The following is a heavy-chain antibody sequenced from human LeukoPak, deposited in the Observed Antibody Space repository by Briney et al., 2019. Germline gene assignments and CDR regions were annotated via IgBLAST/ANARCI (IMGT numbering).Heavy chain of an antibody. CDR2: INPSGGST. V-gene: IGHV1-46*01. CDR1: GYTFTSYY. Sequence: EASVKVSCKASGYTFTSYYMHWVRQAPGQGLEWMGIINPSGGSTSYAQKFQGRVTMTRDMSTSTVYMELSSLRSEDTAVYYCVRDEVEMATISGYWGQGTLVTVSS. J-gene: IGHJ4*02. CDR3: VRDEVEMATISGY. D-gene: IGHD5-24*01.